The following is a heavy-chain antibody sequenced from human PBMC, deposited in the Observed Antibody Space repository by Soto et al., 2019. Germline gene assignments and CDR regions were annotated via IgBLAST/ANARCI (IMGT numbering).Heavy chain of an antibody. D-gene: IGHD3-16*01. J-gene: IGHJ4*02. CDR1: GFSFHTYA. Sequence: VQLLESGGGLVQPGGSLRLSCAASGFSFHTYAMGWVRQAPGKGLERVSSLSGSGGSTNYADSVKGRFTISRDNSKDTLYLQMNNLRAEDTAMYSCAKDLRDWGFFDYWGLGTLVTVSS. CDR3: AKDLRDWGFFDY. CDR2: LSGSGGST. V-gene: IGHV3-23*01.